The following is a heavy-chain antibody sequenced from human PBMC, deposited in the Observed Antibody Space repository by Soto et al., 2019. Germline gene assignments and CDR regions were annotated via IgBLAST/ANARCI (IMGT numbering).Heavy chain of an antibody. V-gene: IGHV4-30-4*01. CDR3: ARALVGGYDVPYYYYYYGMDV. Sequence: QVQLQESGPGLVKPSQTLSLTCTVSGGSISSGDYYWSWIRQPPGKGLEWIGYIYYSGSTYYNPSLKSRVTISVDTSKNQFSLKLSSVTAADTAVYYCARALVGGYDVPYYYYYYGMDVWGQGTTVTVSS. D-gene: IGHD5-12*01. CDR1: GGSISSGDYY. CDR2: IYYSGST. J-gene: IGHJ6*02.